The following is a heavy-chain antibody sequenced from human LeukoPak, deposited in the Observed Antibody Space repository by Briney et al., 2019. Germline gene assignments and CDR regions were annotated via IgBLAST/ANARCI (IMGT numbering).Heavy chain of an antibody. V-gene: IGHV3-23*01. CDR3: AKETYSSGWYPYFDY. Sequence: GGSPRLSCVASGFTFSSYAMSWVRQAPGKGLEWVSGISGSGGSTYYADSVKGRFTISRDNSKNTLFLQMNSLRAEDTAVYYCAKETYSSGWYPYFDYWGHGTLVTVSS. CDR1: GFTFSSYA. D-gene: IGHD6-19*01. J-gene: IGHJ4*01. CDR2: ISGSGGST.